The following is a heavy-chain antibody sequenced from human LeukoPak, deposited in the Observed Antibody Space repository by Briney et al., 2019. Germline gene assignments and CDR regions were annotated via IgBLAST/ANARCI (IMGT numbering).Heavy chain of an antibody. Sequence: PSETLSLTCTVSGGSISSSSYYWGWIRQPPGKGLEWIGTIYYIGNTYYNPSLKSRVIISRDTSKNQFSLKLSSVTAADTAVYYCARVSGYDWESFYDYWGQGILVTVSS. J-gene: IGHJ4*02. CDR1: GGSISSSSYY. D-gene: IGHD5-12*01. CDR3: ARVSGYDWESFYDY. CDR2: IYYIGNT. V-gene: IGHV4-39*07.